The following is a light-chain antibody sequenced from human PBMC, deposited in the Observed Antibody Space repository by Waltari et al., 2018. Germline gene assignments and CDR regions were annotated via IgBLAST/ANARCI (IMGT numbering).Light chain of an antibody. CDR3: NSRDSNGNPFV. Sequence: SSELTQDPAVSVALGQTVRITCQGDSLRTYYANWYRQKPGQAPLRVMYGKNNRPSGIPDGFSGSYSGDTASLTITGAQAEDEADYYCNSRDSNGNPFVCGPATKVTVL. J-gene: IGLJ1*01. CDR2: GKN. CDR1: SLRTYY. V-gene: IGLV3-19*01.